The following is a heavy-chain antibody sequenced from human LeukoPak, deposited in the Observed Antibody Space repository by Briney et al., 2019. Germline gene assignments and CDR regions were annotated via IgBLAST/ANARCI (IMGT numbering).Heavy chain of an antibody. J-gene: IGHJ3*02. CDR3: ARSSFNGITIFGVVKYAFDI. V-gene: IGHV4-59*01. CDR1: GGSISSYY. CDR2: IYYSGST. D-gene: IGHD3-3*01. Sequence: SETLSLTCTVSGGSISSYYWSWIRQPPGKGLEWIGYIYYSGSTNYNPSLKSRVTISVDTSKNQFSLKLSSVTAADTAVYYCARSSFNGITIFGVVKYAFDIWGQGTMVTVSS.